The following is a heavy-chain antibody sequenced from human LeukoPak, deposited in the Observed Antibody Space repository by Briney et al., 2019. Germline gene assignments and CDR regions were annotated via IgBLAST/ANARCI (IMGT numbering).Heavy chain of an antibody. CDR3: AREGRYCRSTSCYSPFDY. D-gene: IGHD2-2*01. Sequence: KAGGSLRLSCAASGFTFSSYSMNWVRQAPGKGLEWVSSISSSSSYIYYADSVKGRFTISRDNAKNSLYLQMNSLRAEDTAVYYCAREGRYCRSTSCYSPFDYWGQGTLVTVSS. J-gene: IGHJ4*02. CDR2: ISSSSSYI. CDR1: GFTFSSYS. V-gene: IGHV3-21*01.